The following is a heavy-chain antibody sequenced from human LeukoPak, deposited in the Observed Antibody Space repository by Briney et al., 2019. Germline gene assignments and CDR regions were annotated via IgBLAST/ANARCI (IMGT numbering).Heavy chain of an antibody. V-gene: IGHV1-8*02. Sequence: ASVKVSCKASGYTFTGYYMHWVRQATGQGLEWMGWMNPNSGNTGYAQKFQGRVTMTRNTSISTAYMELSSLRSEDTAVYYCARATTVTTGDYWGQGTLVTVSS. CDR1: GYTFTGYY. CDR2: MNPNSGNT. J-gene: IGHJ4*02. CDR3: ARATTVTTGDY. D-gene: IGHD4-17*01.